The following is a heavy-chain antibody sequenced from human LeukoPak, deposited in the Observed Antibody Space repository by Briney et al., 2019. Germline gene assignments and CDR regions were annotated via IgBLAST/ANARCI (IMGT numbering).Heavy chain of an antibody. CDR2: ISYDGSNK. CDR3: ARELVVAATPNYYGMDV. Sequence: GGSLRLSCAASGFTFSSYAKHWVRQAPGKGLEWVAVISYDGSNKYYADSVKGRFTISRDNSKNTLYLQMNSLRAEDTAVYYCARELVVAATPNYYGMDVWGQGTTVTVSS. D-gene: IGHD2-15*01. V-gene: IGHV3-30-3*01. J-gene: IGHJ6*02. CDR1: GFTFSSYA.